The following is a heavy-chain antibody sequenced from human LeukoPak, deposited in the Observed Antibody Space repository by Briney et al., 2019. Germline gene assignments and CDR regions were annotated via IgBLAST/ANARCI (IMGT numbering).Heavy chain of an antibody. D-gene: IGHD1-14*01. J-gene: IGHJ4*02. V-gene: IGHV3-74*01. CDR1: GFTVSSNY. Sequence: GGSLRLSCAASGFTVSSNYMSWVRQAPGKGLVWVSRINTDGSSTNYADSVKGRFTISRDNAKNTLYLQMNSVRAEDTTVYYCAGVEPDYWGQETLVTVSS. CDR2: INTDGSST. CDR3: AGVEPDY.